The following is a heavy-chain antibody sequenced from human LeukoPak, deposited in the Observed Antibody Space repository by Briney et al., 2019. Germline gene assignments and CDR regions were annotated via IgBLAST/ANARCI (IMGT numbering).Heavy chain of an antibody. CDR2: IYPGDSDT. J-gene: IGHJ5*02. D-gene: IGHD2-8*01. CDR3: ARLDPYVFDP. CDR1: GESFTDYW. V-gene: IGHV5-51*01. Sequence: GESLKISCTGSGESFTDYWIGWVRQMPGKGLEWMGIIYPGDSDTRYSPSFQGQVTISADKSISTAYLQWSSLKASDTAMYYCARLDPYVFDPWGQGTLVTVSS.